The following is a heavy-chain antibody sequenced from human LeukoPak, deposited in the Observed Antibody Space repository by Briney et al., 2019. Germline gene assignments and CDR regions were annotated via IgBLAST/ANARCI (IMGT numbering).Heavy chain of an antibody. CDR2: INHRGST. Sequence: SETLSLTCAVYGGSFGGYYWTWIRQTPGKGLEWIGEINHRGSTNYNPSLESRVTISVDTSKNHFSLDLTSVTAADTAVYYCASGGWYRGYWGQGTLVTVSS. CDR1: GGSFGGYY. D-gene: IGHD2-15*01. CDR3: ASGGWYRGY. V-gene: IGHV4-34*01. J-gene: IGHJ4*02.